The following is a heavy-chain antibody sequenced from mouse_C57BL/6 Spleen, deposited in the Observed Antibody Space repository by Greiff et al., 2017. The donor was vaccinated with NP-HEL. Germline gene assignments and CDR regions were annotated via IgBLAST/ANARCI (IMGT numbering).Heavy chain of an antibody. CDR3: ARSKEFITTVADV. V-gene: IGHV1-26*01. Sequence: EVQLQQSGPELVKPGASVKISCKASGYTFTDYYMNWVKQSHGKSLEWIGDINPNNGGTSYNQKFKGKATLTVDKSSSTAYMELRSLTSEDSAVYYCARSKEFITTVADVWGTGTTVTVSS. CDR1: GYTFTDYY. CDR2: INPNNGGT. D-gene: IGHD1-1*01. J-gene: IGHJ1*03.